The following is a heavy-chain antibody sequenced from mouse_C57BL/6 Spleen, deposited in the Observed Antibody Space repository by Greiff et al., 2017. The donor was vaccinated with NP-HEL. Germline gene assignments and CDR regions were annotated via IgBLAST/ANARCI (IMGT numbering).Heavy chain of an antibody. CDR2: IYPGGGYT. V-gene: IGHV1-63*01. CDR1: GYTFTNYW. D-gene: IGHD4-1*01. Sequence: QVQLQQSGAELVRPGTSVKMSCKASGYTFTNYWIGWAKQRPGHGLEWIGDIYPGGGYTNYNEKFKGKATLTADKSSSTAYMQFSSLTSEDSAIYYCARSGTEYFDYWGQGTTLTVSS. J-gene: IGHJ2*01. CDR3: ARSGTEYFDY.